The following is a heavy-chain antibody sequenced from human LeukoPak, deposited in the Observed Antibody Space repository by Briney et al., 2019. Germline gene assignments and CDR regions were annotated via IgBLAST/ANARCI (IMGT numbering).Heavy chain of an antibody. D-gene: IGHD4-17*01. CDR2: IYYSGIT. CDR3: ARQHHMTTVTTNFDY. Sequence: SETLSLTCTVSGGPISTSNYYWGWIRQPPGKGLEWIGSIYYSGITYYNPSLKSRVTISVDTSKNQFSLKLSSVTAADTAVYYCARQHHMTTVTTNFDYWGQGTLVAVSS. V-gene: IGHV4-39*01. CDR1: GGPISTSNYY. J-gene: IGHJ4*02.